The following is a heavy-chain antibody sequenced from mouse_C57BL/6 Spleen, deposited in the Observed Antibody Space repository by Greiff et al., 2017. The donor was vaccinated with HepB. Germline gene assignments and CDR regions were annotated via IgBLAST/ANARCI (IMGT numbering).Heavy chain of an antibody. CDR1: GYTFTDYY. D-gene: IGHD1-1*01. CDR3: ARTVVSSRFAY. J-gene: IGHJ3*01. Sequence: VQLQQSGPELVKPGASVKISCKASGYTFTDYYMNWVKQSHGKSLEWIGDINPNNGGTSYNQKFKGKATLTVDKSSSTAYMELRSLTSEDSAVYYCARTVVSSRFAYWGQGTLVTVSA. CDR2: INPNNGGT. V-gene: IGHV1-26*01.